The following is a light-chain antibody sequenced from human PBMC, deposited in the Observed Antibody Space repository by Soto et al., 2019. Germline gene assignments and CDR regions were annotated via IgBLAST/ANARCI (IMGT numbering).Light chain of an antibody. Sequence: HSALTQPPSASGSPGQSVTISCTGTSSDIGGYSYVSWYQQHPGKAPKLMIYEVSKRPSGVPDRFSGSKSGNTASLTVSGLQAEDEADYYCSSYAGSNNHVVFGGGTKLTVL. CDR3: SSYAGSNNHVV. CDR1: SSDIGGYSY. J-gene: IGLJ2*01. CDR2: EVS. V-gene: IGLV2-8*01.